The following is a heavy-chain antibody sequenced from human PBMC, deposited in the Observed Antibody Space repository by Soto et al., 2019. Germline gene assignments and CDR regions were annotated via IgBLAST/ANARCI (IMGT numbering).Heavy chain of an antibody. CDR1: GFTFSSYW. Sequence: EVQLVESGGGLVQPGGSLRLSCAASGFTFSSYWMSWVRQAPGKGLEWVANIKQDGSEKYYVDSVKGRFTISRDNAKNPLYLQMNSLRAEDTAVYYCARDWSITIFGVVIWNYFDYWGQGTLVTVSS. CDR3: ARDWSITIFGVVIWNYFDY. V-gene: IGHV3-7*01. J-gene: IGHJ4*02. D-gene: IGHD3-3*01. CDR2: IKQDGSEK.